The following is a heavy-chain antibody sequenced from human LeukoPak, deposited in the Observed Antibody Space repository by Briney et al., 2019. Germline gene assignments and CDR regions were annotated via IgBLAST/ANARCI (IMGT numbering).Heavy chain of an antibody. D-gene: IGHD1-1*01. CDR1: GFTFSSHA. J-gene: IGHJ5*02. CDR2: ISGSGGST. CDR3: AKDPTTGTTPNWFDP. Sequence: GGSLRLSCAASGFTFSSHAMSWVRQAPGKGLEWVSAISGSGGSTYYADSVQGRFTISRDNSKNTLYLQMNSLRAEDTAIYYCAKDPTTGTTPNWFDPWGQGTLVTVSS. V-gene: IGHV3-23*01.